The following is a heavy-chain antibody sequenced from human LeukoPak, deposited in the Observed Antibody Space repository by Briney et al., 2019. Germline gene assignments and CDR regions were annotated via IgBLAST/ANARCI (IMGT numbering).Heavy chain of an antibody. CDR2: IKQDGSEK. V-gene: IGHV3-7*01. J-gene: IGHJ4*02. Sequence: GGSLRLSCAASGFTFSTYWMSWVRQAPGKGLEWVANIKQDGSEKYYIDSVKGRFTISRDNAKNSLYLQMNSLRAEDTAMYYCARDSAGNDYWGQGALVTVSS. CDR3: ARDSAGNDY. CDR1: GFTFSTYW. D-gene: IGHD6-13*01.